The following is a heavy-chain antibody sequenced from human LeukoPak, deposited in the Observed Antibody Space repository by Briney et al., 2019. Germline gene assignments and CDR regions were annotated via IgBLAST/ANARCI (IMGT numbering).Heavy chain of an antibody. V-gene: IGHV3-74*01. J-gene: IGHJ4*02. CDR2: INSDGSST. Sequence: GGSLRLSCAASGFTFSTYALSWVRQAPGKGLVWVSRINSDGSSTSYADSVKGRFTVSRDNAKNTLYLQMNSLRAEDTAVYYCARDINYYDSSGYYKDYWGQGTLVTVSS. CDR3: ARDINYYDSSGYYKDY. D-gene: IGHD3-22*01. CDR1: GFTFSTYA.